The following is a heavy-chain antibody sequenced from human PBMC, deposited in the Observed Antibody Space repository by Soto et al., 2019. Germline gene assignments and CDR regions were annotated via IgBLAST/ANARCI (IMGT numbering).Heavy chain of an antibody. D-gene: IGHD1-1*01. V-gene: IGHV4-59*11. CDR3: AKDLNLLWSTFDY. CDR2: IYYSGST. J-gene: IGHJ4*02. Sequence: SETLSLTCTVSGGSISSHYWSWIRQPPGRGLEWIGYIYYSGSTNYNPSLKSRVTISVDTSKSQFSLRLSSVTAADTAVYYCAKDLNLLWSTFDYWGQGTLVTVSS. CDR1: GGSISSHY.